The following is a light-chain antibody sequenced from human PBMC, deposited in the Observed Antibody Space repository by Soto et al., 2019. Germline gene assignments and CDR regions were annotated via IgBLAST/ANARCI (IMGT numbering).Light chain of an antibody. V-gene: IGLV2-14*01. CDR1: SEDIGAYDY. J-gene: IGLJ1*01. CDR2: AVN. CDR3: SSYRSSDTLEA. Sequence: SVLTQPASVSASPGQSIFISCTGTSEDIGAYDYVSWYQQHPGKAPKLILYAVNDRPSGVSSRFSGSKSGNTASLTISGVQPDDEADYYCSSYRSSDTLEAFGTGTKVTVL.